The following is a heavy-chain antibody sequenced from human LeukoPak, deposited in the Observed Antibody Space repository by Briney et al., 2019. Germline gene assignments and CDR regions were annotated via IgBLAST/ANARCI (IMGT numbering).Heavy chain of an antibody. CDR2: IYHSGTT. CDR3: AKDLGSSRPRGDS. CDR1: GGSITSNIW. Sequence: SGTLSLTCAVSGGSITSNIWWNWARPPPGKGLEWIGEIYHSGTTNYNSSLKSRATISVDKSKNQFSLRLTSVTAADTAVYYCAKDLGSSRPRGDSWGQGTLVTVSS. D-gene: IGHD6-6*01. J-gene: IGHJ4*02. V-gene: IGHV4-4*02.